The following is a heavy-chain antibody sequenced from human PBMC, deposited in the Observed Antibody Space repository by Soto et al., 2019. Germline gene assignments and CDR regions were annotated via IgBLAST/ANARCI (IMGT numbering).Heavy chain of an antibody. J-gene: IGHJ4*01. CDR2: VVPHSGTA. CDR1: GATFNFYA. CDR3: ARHPGQWLYYFDY. Sequence: QVQLVQSGAAVKKPGSSVRVSCKSSGATFNFYAISWVRQAPGEGLEWMGGVVPHSGTATYARKFPGRLTVTADESSSTAYMYLSSLTSEDTAIYYCARHPGQWLYYFDYWGQGTLVTVSS. D-gene: IGHD6-19*01. V-gene: IGHV1-69*01.